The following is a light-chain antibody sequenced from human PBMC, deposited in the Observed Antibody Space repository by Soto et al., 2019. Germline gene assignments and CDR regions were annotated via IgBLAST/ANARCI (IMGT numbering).Light chain of an antibody. CDR3: QHLNSYPFT. CDR1: QGISSD. CDR2: AAS. Sequence: IQLTQSPSSLSASVGDRDTITCRASQGISSDLAWYQQKPGKAPKLLIYAASTLQSGVPSRFSGSGSETDLTLTISSLQPEDFATYYCQHLNSYPFTFGPGTKVDIK. V-gene: IGKV1-9*01. J-gene: IGKJ3*01.